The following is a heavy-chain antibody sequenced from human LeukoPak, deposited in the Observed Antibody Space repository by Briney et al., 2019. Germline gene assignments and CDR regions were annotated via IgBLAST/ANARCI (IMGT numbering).Heavy chain of an antibody. J-gene: IGHJ4*02. CDR2: ITPYNGNT. Sequence: ASVKVSCRTSGYTFTNYDITWIRQAPGQGLEWMGYITPYNGNTNYAQKLQGRLTMTTDTPTSTVNMELRSLRSDDTAVYYCAREASSGAYNDYWGQGTLVTVSS. CDR1: GYTFTNYD. CDR3: AREASSGAYNDY. V-gene: IGHV1-18*01. D-gene: IGHD1-26*01.